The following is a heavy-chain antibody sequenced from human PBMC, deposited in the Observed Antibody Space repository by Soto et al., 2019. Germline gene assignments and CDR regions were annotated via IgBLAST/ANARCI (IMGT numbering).Heavy chain of an antibody. J-gene: IGHJ6*03. D-gene: IGHD2-8*01. V-gene: IGHV3-23*01. Sequence: GGSLRLSCAASGFIFSSYAMSWVRQAPGKGLEWVSVISGSGVSTYYADSVKGRFTISRDNSKNTLYLQMNSLRAEDTAVYYCAKAPPYCTNGVCSNYYYYYMDVWGKGTTVTVSS. CDR3: AKAPPYCTNGVCSNYYYYYMDV. CDR2: ISGSGVST. CDR1: GFIFSSYA.